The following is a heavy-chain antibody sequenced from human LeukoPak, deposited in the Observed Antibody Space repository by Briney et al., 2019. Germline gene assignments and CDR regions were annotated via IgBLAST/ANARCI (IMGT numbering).Heavy chain of an antibody. CDR3: ARSVLFDP. Sequence: SETLSLTCTVSGDSIRSYYWSWIRQPPGKGLEWIEYIYYSGSTNYDPSLKSRVTMSVDTSKNQFSLKLSSVTAADTAVYYCARSVLFDPWGQGTLVTVSS. J-gene: IGHJ5*02. V-gene: IGHV4-59*01. CDR2: IYYSGST. CDR1: GDSIRSYY.